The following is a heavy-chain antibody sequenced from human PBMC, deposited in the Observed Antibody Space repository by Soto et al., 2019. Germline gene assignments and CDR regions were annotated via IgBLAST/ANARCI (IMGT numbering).Heavy chain of an antibody. CDR1: GGTFSSYA. D-gene: IGHD2-21*01. CDR2: IIPIFGTA. J-gene: IGHJ3*02. V-gene: IGHV1-69*13. Sequence: ASVKVSCKASGGTFSSYAISWVRQAPGQGLEWMGGIIPIFGTANYAQKFQGRVTITADESTSTAYMELSSLRSEDTAVYYCARVVVGPEAFDIWGQGTMVTVSS. CDR3: ARVVVGPEAFDI.